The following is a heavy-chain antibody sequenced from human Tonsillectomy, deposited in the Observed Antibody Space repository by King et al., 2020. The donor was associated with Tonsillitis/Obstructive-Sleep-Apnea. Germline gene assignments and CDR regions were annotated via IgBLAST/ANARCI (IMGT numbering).Heavy chain of an antibody. V-gene: IGHV3-33*01. Sequence: VQLVQSGGGVVQPGRSLRLSCAASGFTFNNYGMHWVRQAQDKGLEWVAVIWSDGNYEYYADSVKGRFTISRDNSRNTLFLQMNTLRADDTAVYYCARGGDSYSSAPSDFWGLGTLVTVSS. J-gene: IGHJ4*02. CDR2: IWSDGNYE. D-gene: IGHD3-22*01. CDR1: GFTFNNYG. CDR3: ARGGDSYSSAPSDF.